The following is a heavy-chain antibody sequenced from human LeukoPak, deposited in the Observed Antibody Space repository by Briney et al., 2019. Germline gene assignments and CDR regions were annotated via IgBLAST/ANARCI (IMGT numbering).Heavy chain of an antibody. V-gene: IGHV1-2*02. CDR1: GYTFTGYY. CDR3: ASSTIFGVPLSIL. D-gene: IGHD3-3*01. Sequence: ASVKVSCKASGYTFTGYYMHWARQAPGQGLEWMGWINPNSGGTNYAQKFQGRVTMTRDTSISTAYMELSRLRSDDTAVYYCASSTIFGVPLSILWGQGTLVTVSS. J-gene: IGHJ4*02. CDR2: INPNSGGT.